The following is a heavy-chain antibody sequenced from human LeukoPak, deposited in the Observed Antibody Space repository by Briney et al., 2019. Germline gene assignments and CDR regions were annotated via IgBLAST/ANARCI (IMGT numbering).Heavy chain of an antibody. D-gene: IGHD3-22*01. V-gene: IGHV1-18*03. CDR2: ISAHNGNT. Sequence: ASVKVSCKASGYTFNSYGISWVRQAPGQGLEWMGWISAHNGNTNYAQKLQGRVTMTTDTSTSTAYMELRSLTSDAVDEYDCARGTQTGDYDSSGYMIDWGQGTLVTVSS. J-gene: IGHJ4*02. CDR3: ARGTQTGDYDSSGYMID. CDR1: GYTFNSYG.